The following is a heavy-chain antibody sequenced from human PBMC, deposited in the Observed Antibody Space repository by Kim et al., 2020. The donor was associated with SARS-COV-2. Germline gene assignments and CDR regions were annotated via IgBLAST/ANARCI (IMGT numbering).Heavy chain of an antibody. J-gene: IGHJ4*02. CDR3: ARQGATGHFDY. CDR2: IYPGDSDT. CDR1: GYTFSNSW. Sequence: GESLQISCKGSGYTFSNSWIGWVRQMPGQGLEWMGIIYPGDSDTRYSPSLQGQVTISADESISTAYLHWNSLKASDTAMYYCARQGATGHFDYWGQGALVTVSS. D-gene: IGHD3-9*01. V-gene: IGHV5-51*01.